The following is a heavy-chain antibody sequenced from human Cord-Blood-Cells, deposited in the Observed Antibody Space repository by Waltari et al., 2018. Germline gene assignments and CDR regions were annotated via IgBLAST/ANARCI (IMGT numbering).Heavy chain of an antibody. CDR3: ARDRARVVPAARRGIGNWFDP. V-gene: IGHV4-34*01. J-gene: IGHJ5*02. Sequence: QVQLQQWGAGLLKPSETLSLTCAVYGGSFRGYYWSWIRQPPGKGLEWIGEINHSGSTNYNPSLKSRVTISVDTSKNQFSLKLSSVTAADTAVYYCARDRARVVPAARRGIGNWFDPWGQGTLVTVSS. CDR1: GGSFRGYY. D-gene: IGHD2-2*01. CDR2: INHSGST.